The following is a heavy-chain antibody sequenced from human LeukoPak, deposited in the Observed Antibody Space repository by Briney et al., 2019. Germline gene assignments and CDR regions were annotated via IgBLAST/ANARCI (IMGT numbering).Heavy chain of an antibody. CDR1: GGSFSGYY. CDR3: ARVLSIFGVVIAKYYFDY. J-gene: IGHJ4*02. D-gene: IGHD3-3*01. Sequence: SETLSLTCAVYGGSFSGYYWSWIRQPPGKGLEWIGEINHSGSTNYNPSLKSRVTISVDTSKNQFSLKLSSVTAADTAVYYCARVLSIFGVVIAKYYFDYWGQGILVTVSS. V-gene: IGHV4-34*01. CDR2: INHSGST.